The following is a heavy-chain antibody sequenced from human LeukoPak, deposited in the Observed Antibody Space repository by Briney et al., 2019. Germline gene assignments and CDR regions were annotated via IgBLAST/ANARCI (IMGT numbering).Heavy chain of an antibody. J-gene: IGHJ4*02. CDR1: GFKFGDFA. Sequence: GGSLRLSCATSGFKFGDFAMSWVRQTPGKGLEWVSCISASGANTYYADSVKGRFTSSRDNSKNTLYLHMFNLRVEDAAVYYCAKVGENVLRVYPHSYYFDSWGQGTLVAVSS. D-gene: IGHD2-21*01. CDR2: ISASGANT. V-gene: IGHV3-23*01. CDR3: AKVGENVLRVYPHSYYFDS.